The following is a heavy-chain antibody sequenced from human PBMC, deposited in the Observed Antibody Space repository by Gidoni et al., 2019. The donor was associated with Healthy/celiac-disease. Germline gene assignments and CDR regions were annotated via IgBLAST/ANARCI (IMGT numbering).Heavy chain of an antibody. D-gene: IGHD2-15*01. CDR2: ISGSGGST. CDR3: AKDQGVVAAILYGMDV. J-gene: IGHJ6*02. CDR1: GFTFSSYA. Sequence: EVQLLESGGGLVQPGGSLILSCAASGFTFSSYAMSWVRQAPGKGLEWVSAISGSGGSTYYADYVKGRFTISRDNSKNTLYLQMNSLRAEDTAVYYCAKDQGVVAAILYGMDVWGQGTTVTVSS. V-gene: IGHV3-23*01.